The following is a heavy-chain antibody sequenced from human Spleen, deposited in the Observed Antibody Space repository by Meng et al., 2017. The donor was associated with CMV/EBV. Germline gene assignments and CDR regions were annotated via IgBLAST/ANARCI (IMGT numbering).Heavy chain of an antibody. CDR3: ARVLYSGSYSDY. CDR1: GFVFSSYA. CDR2: MSYDGTIK. Sequence: GESLKISCAASGFVFSSYAMHWVRQAPGKGLEWVAVMSYDGTIKYYADSVKGRFTISRDNAKNSLYLQMNSLRAEDTAVYYCARVLYSGSYSDYWGQGTLVTVSS. J-gene: IGHJ4*02. V-gene: IGHV3-30-3*01. D-gene: IGHD1-26*01.